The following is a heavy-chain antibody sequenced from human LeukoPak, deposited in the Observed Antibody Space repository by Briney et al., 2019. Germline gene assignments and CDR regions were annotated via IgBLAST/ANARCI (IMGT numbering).Heavy chain of an antibody. CDR2: IYYSGST. D-gene: IGHD3-22*01. CDR3: AKDFSSGYYYFDY. V-gene: IGHV4-39*07. Sequence: SETLSLTCTVSGGSISSSSYYWGWIRQPPGKGLEWIGSIYYSGSTYYNPSLKSRVTISVDTSKNQFSLKLSSVTAADTALYYCAKDFSSGYYYFDYWGQGTLVTVSS. J-gene: IGHJ4*02. CDR1: GGSISSSSYY.